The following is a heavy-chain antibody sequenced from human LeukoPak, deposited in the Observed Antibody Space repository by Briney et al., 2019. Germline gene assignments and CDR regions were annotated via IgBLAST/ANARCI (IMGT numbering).Heavy chain of an antibody. CDR1: GGSISSYY. V-gene: IGHV4-59*08. J-gene: IGHJ3*02. CDR2: IYYSGST. CDR3: ARHGGRSFWSGPRVGGFAFDI. D-gene: IGHD3-3*01. Sequence: SETLSLTCTVSGGSISSYYWSWVRQPPGKGLEWIGYIYYSGSTDYNPSLKSRVTISVDTSKNQFSLKLSSVTAADTAVYYCARHGGRSFWSGPRVGGFAFDIWGQGTMVTVSS.